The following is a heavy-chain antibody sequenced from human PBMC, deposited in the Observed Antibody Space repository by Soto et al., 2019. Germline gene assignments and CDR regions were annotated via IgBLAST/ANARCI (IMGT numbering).Heavy chain of an antibody. V-gene: IGHV5-51*01. CDR3: ARSHGMDV. CDR1: GFSFTSSW. Sequence: GESLKISCQGSGFSFTSSWIGWVRQMPGKGLEWMGLIYPGDSDTRYSPSFQGQVTISADKSISTAYLQWSSLKASDTAIYYCARSHGMDVWGQGTTVTVSS. CDR2: IYPGDSDT. J-gene: IGHJ6*02.